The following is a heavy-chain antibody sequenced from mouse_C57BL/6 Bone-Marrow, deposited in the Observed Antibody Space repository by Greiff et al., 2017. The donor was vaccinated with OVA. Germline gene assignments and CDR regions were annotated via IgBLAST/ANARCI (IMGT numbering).Heavy chain of an antibody. V-gene: IGHV5-4*01. D-gene: IGHD2-4*01. CDR1: GFTFSSYA. CDR3: ARDGLRRFDY. CDR2: ISDGGSYT. Sequence: EVKLMESGGGLVKPGGSLKLSCAASGFTFSSYAMSWVRQTPEKRLEWVATISDGGSYTYYPDNVKGRFTISRDNAKNNLYLQMSHLKSEDTAMYYCARDGLRRFDYWGQGTTLTVSS. J-gene: IGHJ2*01.